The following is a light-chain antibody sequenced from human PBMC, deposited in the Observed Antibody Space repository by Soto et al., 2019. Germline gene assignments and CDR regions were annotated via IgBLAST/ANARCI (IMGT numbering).Light chain of an antibody. CDR3: QQRSTWPPT. CDR2: DAS. Sequence: EIVLTQSPATLSLSPGERATLSCRASQSVSSFLAWYQQKPGQPPRLLIYDASSWATGIPARFSGSGSGTDFTLTISSLEPEDFALYYCQQRSTWPPTFGQGTKLEIK. CDR1: QSVSSF. V-gene: IGKV3-11*01. J-gene: IGKJ2*01.